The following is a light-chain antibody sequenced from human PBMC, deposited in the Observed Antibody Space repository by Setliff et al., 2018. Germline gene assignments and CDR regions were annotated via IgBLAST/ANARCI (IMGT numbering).Light chain of an antibody. CDR3: QSYDSGLSGPNYV. J-gene: IGLJ1*01. CDR2: GNT. V-gene: IGLV1-40*01. Sequence: QSVLTQPPSVSAAPGQKVTISCSGSSSNIGNNYVSWYQQLPGTAPKLLIYGNTNRPSGVPDRFSGSKSGTSASLAITGLQAADEADYYCQSYDSGLSGPNYVFGTGTKV. CDR1: SSNIGNNY.